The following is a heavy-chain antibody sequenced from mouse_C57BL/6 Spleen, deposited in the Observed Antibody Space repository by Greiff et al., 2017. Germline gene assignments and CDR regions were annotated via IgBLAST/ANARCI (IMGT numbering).Heavy chain of an antibody. CDR2: IDPSDSET. Sequence: QVQLQQPGAELVRPGSSVKLSCKASGYTFTSYWMHWVKQRPIQGLEWIGNIDPSDSETHYNQKFKDKATLTVDKSSSTAYMQLSSLTSEDSAVYYCARWEDYGNYVAMDYWGQGTSVTVSS. CDR1: GYTFTSYW. CDR3: ARWEDYGNYVAMDY. J-gene: IGHJ4*01. V-gene: IGHV1-52*01. D-gene: IGHD2-1*01.